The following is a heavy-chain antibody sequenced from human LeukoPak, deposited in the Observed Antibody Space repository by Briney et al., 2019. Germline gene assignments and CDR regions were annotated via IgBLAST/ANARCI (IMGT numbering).Heavy chain of an antibody. CDR1: GGSLSSYY. Sequence: SETLSLTCTVSGGSLSSYYWSWIRQPPGKGLEWIGYIYYSGRTNYNPSLKSRVTISGDTSKNQFSLKLSSVTAADTAAYYCARGRYNYALEDYFDYWGQGTLVTVSS. J-gene: IGHJ4*02. CDR3: ARGRYNYALEDYFDY. D-gene: IGHD5-18*01. V-gene: IGHV4-59*01. CDR2: IYYSGRT.